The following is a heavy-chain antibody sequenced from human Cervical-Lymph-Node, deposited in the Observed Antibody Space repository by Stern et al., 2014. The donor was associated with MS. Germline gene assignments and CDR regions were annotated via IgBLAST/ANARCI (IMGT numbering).Heavy chain of an antibody. V-gene: IGHV1-69*01. CDR1: GCTISNYA. D-gene: IGHD1-26*01. J-gene: IGHJ4*02. Sequence: EQLVESGAEVKKPGSSVKVSCKASGCTISNYAITWVRQAPGQGLEWMGGIIPIFDTSNDAQKFQVRVAVTADESTNTAYMELTSLRSEDTAVYYCATGGDGTYYFDYWAQGTLVTVSS. CDR2: IIPIFDTS. CDR3: ATGGDGTYYFDY.